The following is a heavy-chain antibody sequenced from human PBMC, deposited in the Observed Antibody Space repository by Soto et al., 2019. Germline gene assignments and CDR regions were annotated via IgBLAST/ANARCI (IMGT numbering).Heavy chain of an antibody. CDR2: INAGNGNT. Sequence: GASVKVSCKASGYTFTNYAIHWVRQAPGQRLEWMGWINAGNGNTKYSQKFQDRVTITRDTSASTVYMALSSLRFEDTAVYYCAREQQLDTGNFDYWGQGTLVIVSS. CDR3: AREQQLDTGNFDY. D-gene: IGHD1-1*01. CDR1: GYTFTNYA. V-gene: IGHV1-3*01. J-gene: IGHJ4*02.